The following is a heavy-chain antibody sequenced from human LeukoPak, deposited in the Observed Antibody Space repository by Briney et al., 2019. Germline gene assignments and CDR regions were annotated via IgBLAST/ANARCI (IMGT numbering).Heavy chain of an antibody. CDR1: GFTFSSYG. D-gene: IGHD6-13*01. Sequence: GGSLRLSCAASGFTFSSYGMHWVRQAPGKGLEGVAVISYDGSNKYYADSVKGRFTISRDNSKNTLYLQMNSLRAEDTAVYYCAKSGSSSWSSPLDYWGQGTLVTVSS. J-gene: IGHJ4*02. CDR3: AKSGSSSWSSPLDY. CDR2: ISYDGSNK. V-gene: IGHV3-30*18.